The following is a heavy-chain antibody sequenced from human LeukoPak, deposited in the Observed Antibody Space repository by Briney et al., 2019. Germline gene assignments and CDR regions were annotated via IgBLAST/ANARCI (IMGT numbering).Heavy chain of an antibody. CDR1: GFTFSSYG. J-gene: IGHJ4*02. CDR3: GKSPGNFWSGYPPYYFDY. CDR2: ISYDGSNK. D-gene: IGHD3-3*01. V-gene: IGHV3-30*18. Sequence: GGSLRLSCAASGFTFSSYGMHWVRQAPGKGLEWVAVISYDGSNKYYADSVKGRFTISRDNSKNTLYLQMNSLRAEDTAVYYCGKSPGNFWSGYPPYYFDYWGQGTLVTVSS.